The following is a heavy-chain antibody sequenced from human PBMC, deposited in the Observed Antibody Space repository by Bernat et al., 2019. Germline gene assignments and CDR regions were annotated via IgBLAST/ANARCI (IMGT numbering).Heavy chain of an antibody. D-gene: IGHD1-1*01. Sequence: QMQLVESGGGVVQPGRSLRLSCAASGFTFSSHGMHWVRQAPGKGLEWVAVISYDGSNKYYRDSVKGRFTISRYNSKNTLYLQMNSLRIEDTAVYYCAKDRAGAMEYYYGMEVWGQGTTVTVSS. CDR1: GFTFSSHG. V-gene: IGHV3-30*18. CDR3: AKDRAGAMEYYYGMEV. CDR2: ISYDGSNK. J-gene: IGHJ6*02.